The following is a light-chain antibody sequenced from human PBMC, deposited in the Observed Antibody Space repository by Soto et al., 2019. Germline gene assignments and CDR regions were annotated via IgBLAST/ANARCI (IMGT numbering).Light chain of an antibody. J-gene: IGLJ2*01. Sequence: QSALTQPASVSGSPGQSITISCTGTRSDIGAYNFVSWYQQHPGEVPKLMLYDVNVRPSGVSNRFSGSKSGNTASLTISGFQAEDEADYYCTSWTTSTTMIFGGGTKLTVL. CDR3: TSWTTSTTMI. CDR1: RSDIGAYNF. CDR2: DVN. V-gene: IGLV2-14*03.